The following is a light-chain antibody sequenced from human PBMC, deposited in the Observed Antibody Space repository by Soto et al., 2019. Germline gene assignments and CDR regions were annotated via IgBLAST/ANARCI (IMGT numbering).Light chain of an antibody. CDR1: QNIGYW. CDR2: QTS. V-gene: IGKV1-5*03. CDR3: QQYSRYLT. Sequence: DIQMTQSPPTVSAFVGDRVTFSCRASQNIGYWLAWYQQKPGQAPVLLIEQTSSLQIGVPSRFYGSGSGTDFTLTITSLQTEDVGTYYCQQYSRYLTFGPGTKVEIK. J-gene: IGKJ1*01.